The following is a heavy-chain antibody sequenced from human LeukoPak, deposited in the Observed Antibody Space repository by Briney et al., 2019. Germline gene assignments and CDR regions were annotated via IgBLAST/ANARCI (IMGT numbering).Heavy chain of an antibody. J-gene: IGHJ4*02. Sequence: SQTLSLTCAISGDAVSSNSAAWNWIRQPPSRGLEWLGRTYFRSKWYNDYAESVKGRISINPDTSKNQFSLQLNSVKPEDTAVYYCANFYLDNWSQGSLVTVSS. D-gene: IGHD2/OR15-2a*01. V-gene: IGHV6-1*01. CDR3: ANFYLDN. CDR2: TYFRSKWYN. CDR1: GDAVSSNSAA.